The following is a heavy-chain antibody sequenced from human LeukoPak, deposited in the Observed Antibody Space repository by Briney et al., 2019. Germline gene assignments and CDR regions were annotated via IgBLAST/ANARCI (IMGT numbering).Heavy chain of an antibody. CDR2: IYYDGST. CDR1: GGSISITNYY. Sequence: PSETLSLTCTVSGGSISITNYYWGWIRQPPGKGLEWIGNIYYDGSTYYNPSLKSRVTMSVDTSNNQFSLKLTSVTAADTAVYYCARRDGRAWGQGTLVTVSS. D-gene: IGHD1-26*01. J-gene: IGHJ5*02. CDR3: ARRDGRA. V-gene: IGHV4-39*07.